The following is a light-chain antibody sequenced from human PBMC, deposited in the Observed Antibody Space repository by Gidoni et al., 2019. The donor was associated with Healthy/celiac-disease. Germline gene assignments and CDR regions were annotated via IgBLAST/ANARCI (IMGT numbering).Light chain of an antibody. V-gene: IGKV3-11*01. CDR3: KQRSNWPPIT. CDR1: QSVSSY. CDR2: DAS. Sequence: EIVLTQSPATLSLSPGERSTLSCRASQSVSSYLAWYQQNHGQAPRLLIYDASNRATGIPARFSGSGSGTDFTLTISSLEPEDFAVYYCKQRSNWPPITFGQGTRLEIK. J-gene: IGKJ5*01.